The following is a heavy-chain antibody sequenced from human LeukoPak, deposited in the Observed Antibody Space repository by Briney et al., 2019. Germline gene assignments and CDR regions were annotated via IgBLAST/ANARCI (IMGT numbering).Heavy chain of an antibody. J-gene: IGHJ4*02. CDR2: IYYSGNT. V-gene: IGHV4-61*01. CDR1: GGSVSSGSYY. CDR3: ARGGSRVISSSDFDS. D-gene: IGHD6-6*01. Sequence: SETLSLTCTVSGGSVSSGSYYWSWIRQPPGKGLEWIGYIYYSGNTNYNPSLRSRVTISVDTSKNQFSLKLTSVTAADTAVYYCARGGSRVISSSDFDSWGQGILVTVSS.